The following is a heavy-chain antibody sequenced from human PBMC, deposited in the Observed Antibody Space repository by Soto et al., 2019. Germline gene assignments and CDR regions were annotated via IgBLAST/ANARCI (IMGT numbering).Heavy chain of an antibody. CDR1: GFTFSSHP. V-gene: IGHV3-48*02. Sequence: PGGSLRLSCAVSGFTFSSHPMNWVRQAPGKGLEWVSYIGGSSRTIYYADSMKGRFTISRDNAKNSLYLQMNSLRDEDTAVYYCVRDGGQAYEMDVWGQGTTVTVSS. J-gene: IGHJ6*02. CDR3: VRDGGQAYEMDV. CDR2: IGGSSRTI.